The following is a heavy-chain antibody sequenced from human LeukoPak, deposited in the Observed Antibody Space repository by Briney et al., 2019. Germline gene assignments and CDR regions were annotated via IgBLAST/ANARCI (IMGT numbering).Heavy chain of an antibody. Sequence: GGSLRLSCAASGFTFSNAWMSWVRQAPGKGLEWLGRIKSKTDGGTTDYAAPVKGRFTISRDDSKNTLYLQMNSLKTEDTAVYYCTTDFTMVRGVIEYWGQGTLVTVSS. CDR2: IKSKTDGGTT. J-gene: IGHJ4*02. CDR3: TTDFTMVRGVIEY. V-gene: IGHV3-15*01. CDR1: GFTFSNAW. D-gene: IGHD3-10*01.